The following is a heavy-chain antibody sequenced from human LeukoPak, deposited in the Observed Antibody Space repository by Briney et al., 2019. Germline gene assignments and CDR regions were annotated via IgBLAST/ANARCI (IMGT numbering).Heavy chain of an antibody. V-gene: IGHV3-15*01. CDR3: TTEYYYDSSGYQHIDY. D-gene: IGHD3-22*01. J-gene: IGHJ4*02. Sequence: GGSLRLSCAASGFTFSNAWMSWVRQAPGKGLEWVGRIKSKTDGGTTDYAAPVKGRFTISRDDSKNTLYLQMNSLKPQDTAVYYCTTEYYYDSSGYQHIDYWGQGTLVTVSS. CDR1: GFTFSNAW. CDR2: IKSKTDGGTT.